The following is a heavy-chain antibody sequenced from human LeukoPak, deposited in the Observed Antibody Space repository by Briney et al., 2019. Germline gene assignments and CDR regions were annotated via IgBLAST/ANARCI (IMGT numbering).Heavy chain of an antibody. Sequence: SETLSLTCAVYGGSFSGYYWSSIRQPPGKGLEWIGEINHSGSTNYNPSLKSRVTISVDTSKNQFSLKLSSVTAADTAVYYCARGGLYSSSWSSLGANWFDPWGQGTLVTVSS. V-gene: IGHV4-34*01. CDR1: GGSFSGYY. D-gene: IGHD6-13*01. CDR2: INHSGST. CDR3: ARGGLYSSSWSSLGANWFDP. J-gene: IGHJ5*02.